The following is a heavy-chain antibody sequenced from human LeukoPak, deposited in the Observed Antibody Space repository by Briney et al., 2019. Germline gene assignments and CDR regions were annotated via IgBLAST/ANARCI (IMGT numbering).Heavy chain of an antibody. D-gene: IGHD5/OR15-5a*01. CDR1: GFTFSTYW. CDR3: ARGEISVSTITY. V-gene: IGHV3-74*01. Sequence: GGSLRLSCAASGFTFSTYWMTWVRQAPGKGLVWVSRIRGDGSLTNYADSVKGRFTISRDNAKNTLYLQMNSLGPEDTGAYYCARGEISVSTITYWGQGTLVTVSS. J-gene: IGHJ4*02. CDR2: IRGDGSLT.